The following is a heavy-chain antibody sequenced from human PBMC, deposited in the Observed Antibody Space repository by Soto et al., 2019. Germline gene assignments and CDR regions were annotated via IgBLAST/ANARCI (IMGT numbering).Heavy chain of an antibody. D-gene: IGHD4-17*01. CDR1: GNIFTRYW. CDR3: AKDYGGTIGADAFDI. CDR2: IDPSDSHT. V-gene: IGHV5-10-1*01. J-gene: IGHJ3*02. Sequence: GESLKISCKASGNIFTRYWISWVRQMPGKGLEWMGRIDPSDSHTSYSPSFQGHVTISADKSINTAYLQWISLKASDTAIFYCAKDYGGTIGADAFDIWGQGTMVTVSS.